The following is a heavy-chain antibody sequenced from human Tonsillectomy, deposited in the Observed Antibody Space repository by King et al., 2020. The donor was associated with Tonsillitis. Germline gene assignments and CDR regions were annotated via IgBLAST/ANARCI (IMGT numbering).Heavy chain of an antibody. V-gene: IGHV3-7*01. Sequence: GGAGGGGVQPGGALRLSGAASGFILSNYWMSWVRQAPGKGLEWVANIKQEGSEKYYVDSVKGRFTISRDNTKNSLYLQMNSLGAEDPAVYYCARGPYRGYGDYWGQGTLVIVSS. CDR2: IKQEGSEK. J-gene: IGHJ4*02. D-gene: IGHD5-12*01. CDR3: ARGPYRGYGDY. CDR1: GFILSNYW.